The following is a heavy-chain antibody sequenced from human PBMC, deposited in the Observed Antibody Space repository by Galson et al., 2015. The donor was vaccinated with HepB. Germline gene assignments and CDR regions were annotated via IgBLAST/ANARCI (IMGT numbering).Heavy chain of an antibody. D-gene: IGHD1-1*01. CDR2: ISGSGGST. CDR1: GFTFSSYA. J-gene: IGHJ6*02. V-gene: IGHV3-23*01. Sequence: SLRLSCAASGFTFSSYAMSWVRQAPGKGLEWVSAISGSGGSTYYADSVKGRFTISRDNSKNTLYLQMNSLRAEDTAVYYCAKRTMGRDERKYYYYYYGMDVWGQGTTVTVSS. CDR3: AKRTMGRDERKYYYYYYGMDV.